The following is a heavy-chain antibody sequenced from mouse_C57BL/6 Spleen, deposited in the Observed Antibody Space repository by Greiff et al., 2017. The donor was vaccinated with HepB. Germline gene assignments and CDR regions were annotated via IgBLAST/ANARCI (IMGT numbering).Heavy chain of an antibody. J-gene: IGHJ3*01. V-gene: IGHV1-81*01. CDR3: AREEILAWFAY. CDR1: GYTFTSYG. CDR2: IYPRSGNT. Sequence: QVHVKQSGAELARPGASVKLSCKASGYTFTSYGISWVKQRTGQGLEWIGEIYPRSGNTYYNEKFKGKATLTADKSSSTAYMELRSLTSEDSAVYFCAREEILAWFAYWGQGTLVTVSA.